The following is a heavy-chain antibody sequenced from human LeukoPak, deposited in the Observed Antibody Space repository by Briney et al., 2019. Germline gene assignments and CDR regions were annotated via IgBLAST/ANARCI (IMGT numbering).Heavy chain of an antibody. V-gene: IGHV4-34*01. CDR1: GGSISSYY. Sequence: SETLSLTCTVSGGSISSYYWSWIRQPPGKGLEWIGEINHSGSTNYNPSLKSRVTISVDTSKNQFSLKLSSVTAADTAVYYCARGGPPYFVVVTAIQRYFDYWGQGTLVTVSS. D-gene: IGHD2-21*02. CDR2: INHSGST. CDR3: ARGGPPYFVVVTAIQRYFDY. J-gene: IGHJ4*02.